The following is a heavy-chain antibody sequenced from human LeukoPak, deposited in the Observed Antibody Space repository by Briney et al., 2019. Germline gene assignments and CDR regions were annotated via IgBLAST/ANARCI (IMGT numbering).Heavy chain of an antibody. CDR1: GFTFDDYA. J-gene: IGHJ4*02. CDR2: ISWNSGSI. CDR3: ARGKVHDY. V-gene: IGHV3-9*01. Sequence: GRSLRLSCAASGFTFDDYAMHWVRQAPGKGLEWVSGISWNSGSIGYADSVKGRFTISRDNAKKSLYLQMNSLRAEDTAVYYCARGKVHDYWGQGTLVTVSS.